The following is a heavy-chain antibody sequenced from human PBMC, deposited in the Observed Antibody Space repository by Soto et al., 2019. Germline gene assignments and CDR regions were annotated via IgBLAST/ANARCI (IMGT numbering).Heavy chain of an antibody. V-gene: IGHV3-23*01. J-gene: IGHJ6*02. CDR1: GFTFGKFV. Sequence: EVQLLESGGGLIQPGGSLRLSCAASGFTFGKFVMRWVRQTPGKGLEWVSTITETGADTYYTDSVKGRFTISRDNSKNTVCLQLTTLRAEDTALYYCTKASSDRNHMEVWGPGTTVTFSS. CDR2: ITETGADT. CDR3: TKASSDRNHMEV.